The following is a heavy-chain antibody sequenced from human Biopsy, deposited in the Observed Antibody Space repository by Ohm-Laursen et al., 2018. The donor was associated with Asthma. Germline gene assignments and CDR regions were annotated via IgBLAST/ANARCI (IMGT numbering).Heavy chain of an antibody. V-gene: IGHV1-3*01. D-gene: IGHD3-9*01. J-gene: IGHJ3*02. Sequence: GASVKASCNAYGYTFINYATHWVRQAPGQRLEWMGWINAGNGNTKYSQKFQGRVTITRDTSASAAYMDLSSLRSEDTAVYYCARTYYDFLTGQVNDVFSIWGQGTMVTVSS. CDR1: GYTFINYA. CDR2: INAGNGNT. CDR3: ARTYYDFLTGQVNDVFSI.